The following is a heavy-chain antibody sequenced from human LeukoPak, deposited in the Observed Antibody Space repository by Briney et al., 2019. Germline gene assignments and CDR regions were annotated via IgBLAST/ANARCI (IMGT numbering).Heavy chain of an antibody. CDR1: LYTFTSYY. D-gene: IGHD1-26*01. Sequence: ASVTVSCKSSLYTFTSYYMHWVRQAPGQGLDWMAIINPSSGYTTYAQKLEGRVTMTRDTSTSTVYMELSSLRSEDTAVYYCGRGQGDSGTYPPFDYWGQGPLVTVSS. V-gene: IGHV1-46*01. J-gene: IGHJ4*02. CDR3: GRGQGDSGTYPPFDY. CDR2: INPSSGYT.